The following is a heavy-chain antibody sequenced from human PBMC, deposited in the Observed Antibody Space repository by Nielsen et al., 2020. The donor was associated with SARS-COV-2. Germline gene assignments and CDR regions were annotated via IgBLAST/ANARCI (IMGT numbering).Heavy chain of an antibody. CDR2: IYYSGST. CDR3: ARHPQRITIFGVVHNWFDP. J-gene: IGHJ5*02. V-gene: IGHV4-39*01. Sequence: SETLSLTCTVSGGSISSSSYYWGWIRQPPGKGLEWIGSIYYSGSTYYNPSLKSRVTISVDTSKNQFSLKLSSVTAADTAVYYCARHPQRITIFGVVHNWFDPWGQGTLVTVSS. CDR1: GGSISSSSYY. D-gene: IGHD3-3*01.